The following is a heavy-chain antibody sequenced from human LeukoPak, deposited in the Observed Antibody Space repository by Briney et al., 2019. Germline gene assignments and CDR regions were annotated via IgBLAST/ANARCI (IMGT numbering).Heavy chain of an antibody. CDR2: ISAYNGNT. CDR1: GYTFTSYG. J-gene: IGHJ4*02. D-gene: IGHD3-10*01. CDR3: ARDLIHYYGSGSYPAPVDY. V-gene: IGHV1-18*01. Sequence: ASVKVSCKASGYTFTSYGISWVRQAPGQGLEWMGWISAYNGNTNYAQKLQGRVTMTTDTSTSTAYMELRSLRSDDTAVYYCARDLIHYYGSGSYPAPVDYWGQGTLVTVSS.